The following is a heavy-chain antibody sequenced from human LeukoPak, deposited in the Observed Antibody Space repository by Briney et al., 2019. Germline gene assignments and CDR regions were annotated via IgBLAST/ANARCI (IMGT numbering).Heavy chain of an antibody. CDR2: INPSSGST. J-gene: IGHJ5*02. V-gene: IGHV1-46*01. Sequence: GASVKVCCKGAGYTFTIYYMHWVREGPGQGLEWMGIINPSSGSTSYAQEDQGRVRITRYTSTSTVYMYLSSLRSEDTAVYYCARPLYGDYYHFDHWGQGTLVTVSS. D-gene: IGHD4-17*01. CDR3: ARPLYGDYYHFDH. CDR1: GYTFTIYY.